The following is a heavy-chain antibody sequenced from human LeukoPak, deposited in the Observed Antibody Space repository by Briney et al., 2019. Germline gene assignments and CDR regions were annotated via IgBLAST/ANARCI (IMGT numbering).Heavy chain of an antibody. CDR1: GGSLSSDY. CDR3: AKGAGWYGV. D-gene: IGHD6-19*01. J-gene: IGHJ4*02. V-gene: IGHV4-59*13. Sequence: SETLSLTCTVSGGSLSSDYWSWVRKPPGKGLEWIAYIHSNGRTNYNPSLKSRATISLDTSKNQFSLKLSSVTAADTAAYYCAKGAGWYGVWGQGALVTVSS. CDR2: IHSNGRT.